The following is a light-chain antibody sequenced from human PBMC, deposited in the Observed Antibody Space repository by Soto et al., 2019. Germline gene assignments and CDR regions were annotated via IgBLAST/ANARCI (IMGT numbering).Light chain of an antibody. J-gene: IGLJ1*01. V-gene: IGLV2-14*01. CDR3: TSYTTSSTIV. CDR1: SSDVGGYNY. CDR2: DVS. Sequence: QSVLTQPASVSGSPGQSITISCTGTSSDVGGYNYVSWYQQYPGKAPKLMIYDVSNRPSGVSNRFSGSKSGNTASLTISGLQAEDEADYYCTSYTTSSTIVFGTGTKVTVL.